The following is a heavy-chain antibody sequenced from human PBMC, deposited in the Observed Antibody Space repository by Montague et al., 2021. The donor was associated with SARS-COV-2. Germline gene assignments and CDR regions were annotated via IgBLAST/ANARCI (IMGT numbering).Heavy chain of an antibody. J-gene: IGHJ3*02. CDR3: ARGRRPVVVPGAGPAGRAFDI. Sequence: LRLSCAASGFTFSSFAMSWIRQAPGKGLEWIGEVNQSGTTIYNPSVKSGVTISEDTSKNQFYLRLNPVTAADTAVYYCARGRRPVVVPGAGPAGRAFDIWGQGTMVTVSS. CDR1: GFTFSSFA. D-gene: IGHD2-2*01. V-gene: IGHV4-34*01. CDR2: VNQSGTT.